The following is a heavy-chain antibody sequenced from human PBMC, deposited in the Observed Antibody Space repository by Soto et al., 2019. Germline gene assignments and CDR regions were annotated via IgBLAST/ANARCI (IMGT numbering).Heavy chain of an antibody. D-gene: IGHD6-13*01. CDR1: GFTFSNYA. V-gene: IGHV3-23*01. CDR2: ISGSGGST. J-gene: IGHJ4*02. Sequence: EVQLLESGGGLVQPGGSLRLSCAASGFTFSNYAMNWVRQAPGKGLEWVSVISGSGGSTYYADSVKGRFTISRDNSKNTRYLQMNSLRAEDTAVYYCARRSSSWYFDYWGQGTLVTVSS. CDR3: ARRSSSWYFDY.